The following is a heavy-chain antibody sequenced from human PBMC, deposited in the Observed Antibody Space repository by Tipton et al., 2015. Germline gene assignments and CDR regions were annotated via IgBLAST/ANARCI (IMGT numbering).Heavy chain of an antibody. V-gene: IGHV4-59*01. D-gene: IGHD2-2*01. Sequence: TMSLTCTVSGGSISTYYWSWIRQPPGKGLEWIGYIHYTGSTNSNPSLKSRVTVSVDTSENQFSLRLSSVTAADTAMYYCAVPMTHGNDAFDIWGQGTMVTVSS. J-gene: IGHJ3*02. CDR1: GGSISTYY. CDR2: IHYTGST. CDR3: AVPMTHGNDAFDI.